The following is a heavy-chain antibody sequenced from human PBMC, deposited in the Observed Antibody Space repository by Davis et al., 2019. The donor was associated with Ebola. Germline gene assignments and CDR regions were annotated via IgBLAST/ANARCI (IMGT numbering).Heavy chain of an antibody. J-gene: IGHJ6*02. CDR1: GGTFSSYA. CDR3: ARDRPYCSGGSCYYYLYGMDV. V-gene: IGHV1-69*04. Sequence: SVKVSCKASGGTFSSYAISWVRQALGQGLEWMGRIIPILGIANYAQKFQGRVTITADESTSTAYMELSSLRSEDTAVYYCARDRPYCSGGSCYYYLYGMDVWGQGTTVTVSS. CDR2: IIPILGIA. D-gene: IGHD2-15*01.